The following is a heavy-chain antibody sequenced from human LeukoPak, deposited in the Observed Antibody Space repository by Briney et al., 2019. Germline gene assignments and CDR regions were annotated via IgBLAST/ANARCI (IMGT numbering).Heavy chain of an antibody. CDR3: ARDRLSVGKFRHDAVDI. V-gene: IGHV4-30-4*01. D-gene: IGHD3-10*01. CDR1: GGSISSGDYY. Sequence: SQTLSLTCTVSGGSISSGDYYWSWIRQPPGKGLEWIGYIYYTGHTYYNPSLESRVTISVDTSKNQFSLKLSSVTAADTAVYYCARDRLSVGKFRHDAVDIWGQGTMVTVSS. J-gene: IGHJ3*02. CDR2: IYYTGHT.